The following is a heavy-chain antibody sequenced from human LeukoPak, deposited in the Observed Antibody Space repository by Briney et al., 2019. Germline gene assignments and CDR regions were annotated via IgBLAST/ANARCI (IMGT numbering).Heavy chain of an antibody. Sequence: SVKVSCKASGGTFISYAISWVRQAPGQGLEWMGGIIPIFGTANYAQKFQGRVTITADESTSTAYMELSSLRSEDTAVYYCARVGSGYYSNWFDPWGQGTLVTVSS. J-gene: IGHJ5*02. V-gene: IGHV1-69*13. CDR3: ARVGSGYYSNWFDP. CDR2: IIPIFGTA. CDR1: GGTFISYA. D-gene: IGHD3-22*01.